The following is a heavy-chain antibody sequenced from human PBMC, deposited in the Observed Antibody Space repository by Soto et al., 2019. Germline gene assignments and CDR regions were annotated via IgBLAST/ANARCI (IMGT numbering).Heavy chain of an antibody. V-gene: IGHV1-69*01. J-gene: IGHJ4*02. D-gene: IGHD1-1*01. CDR1: GGTFSSYA. CDR2: IIPIFGTA. CDR3: ARARTGTTVPFFDY. Sequence: QVQLVQSGAEVKKPGSSVKVSCKASGGTFSSYAISWVRQAPGQGLEWMGGIIPIFGTANYAQKFQGRVTITADESTSTAYMELSSLRSEDTAVYYCARARTGTTVPFFDYWGKGTLVTVSS.